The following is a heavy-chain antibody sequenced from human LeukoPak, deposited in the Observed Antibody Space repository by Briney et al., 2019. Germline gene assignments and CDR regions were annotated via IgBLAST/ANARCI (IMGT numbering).Heavy chain of an antibody. J-gene: IGHJ4*02. CDR3: ARDGKEGGYNYDY. Sequence: SQTLSLTCTVSGGSISSSSYYWGWIRQPPGKGLEWIGSIYYSGSTYYNPSLKSRVTISVDTSKNQFSLKLSSVTAADTAVYYCARDGKEGGYNYDYWGQGTLVTVSS. CDR2: IYYSGST. CDR1: GGSISSSSYY. V-gene: IGHV4-39*07. D-gene: IGHD5-24*01.